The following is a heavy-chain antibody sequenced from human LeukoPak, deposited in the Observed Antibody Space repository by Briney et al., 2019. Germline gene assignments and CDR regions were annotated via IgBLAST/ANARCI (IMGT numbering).Heavy chain of an antibody. V-gene: IGHV3-30-3*01. CDR2: ISSDGSNQ. J-gene: IGHJ4*02. Sequence: PGRSLRLSCAASGFTFSNYAFHWVRQAPGKGLEWVAVISSDGSNQYYADSVKGRFTISRDNSRNTLYLQMNSPRAEDTAVYYCARENYCSGGSCFNFDYWGQGTLVTVSS. CDR3: ARENYCSGGSCFNFDY. CDR1: GFTFSNYA. D-gene: IGHD2-15*01.